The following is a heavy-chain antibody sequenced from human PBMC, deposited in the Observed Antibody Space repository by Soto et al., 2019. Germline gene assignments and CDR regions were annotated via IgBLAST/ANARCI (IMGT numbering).Heavy chain of an antibody. CDR2: IKSKTDGGTT. D-gene: IGHD4-17*01. V-gene: IGHV3-15*01. CDR3: TTDYGFDYYMDV. J-gene: IGHJ6*03. Sequence: PGGSLRLSCAASGFTFSSYSMNWVCQAPGKGLEWVGRIKSKTDGGTTDYAAPVKGRFTISRDDSKNTLYLQMNSLKTEDTAVYYCTTDYGFDYYMDVWGKGTTVTVSS. CDR1: GFTFSSYS.